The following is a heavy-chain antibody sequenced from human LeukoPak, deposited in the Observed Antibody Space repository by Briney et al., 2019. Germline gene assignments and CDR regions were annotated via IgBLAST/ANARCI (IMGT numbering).Heavy chain of an antibody. Sequence: PSETLSLTCTVSGGSISSYYWSWIRQPPGKGLEWIGDIYYSGSTNYNPSLKSRVTISVDTSKNQFSLKLSSVTAADTAVYYCARKYSSSWIDYWGQGTLVTVS. D-gene: IGHD6-13*01. CDR2: IYYSGST. CDR1: GGSISSYY. V-gene: IGHV4-59*01. CDR3: ARKYSSSWIDY. J-gene: IGHJ4*02.